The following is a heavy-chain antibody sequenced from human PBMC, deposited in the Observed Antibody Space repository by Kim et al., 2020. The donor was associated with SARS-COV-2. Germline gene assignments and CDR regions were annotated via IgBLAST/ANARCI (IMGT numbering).Heavy chain of an antibody. D-gene: IGHD3-3*01. CDR3: ATASVFGVANWFDP. Sequence: YAQKFQGGVTMTEDTSTDTAYMELSSLRSEDTAVYYCATASVFGVANWFDPWGQGTLVTVSS. J-gene: IGHJ5*02. V-gene: IGHV1-24*01.